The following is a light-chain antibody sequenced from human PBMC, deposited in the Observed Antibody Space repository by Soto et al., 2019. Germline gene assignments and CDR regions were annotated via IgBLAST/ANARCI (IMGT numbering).Light chain of an antibody. CDR1: QSVTTTY. CDR2: GXS. V-gene: IGKV3-20*01. CDR3: QQSGNSTRT. J-gene: IGKJ5*01. Sequence: EIVLTQSPGTLILSQGERATLPXRASQSVTTTYLAWYQPQPGXAPRVXXDGXSSMATGSPDRLSGSGSGTDFTLTISRLEPEDFAVYFCQQSGNSTRTFGQGTRLEIK.